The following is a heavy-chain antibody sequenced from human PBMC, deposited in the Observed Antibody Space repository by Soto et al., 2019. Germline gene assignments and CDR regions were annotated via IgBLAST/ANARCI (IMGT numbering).Heavy chain of an antibody. CDR1: GGTFSSYT. CDR3: ARELYSSSSLGYYYYYYMDV. CDR2: IIPILGIA. Sequence: QVQLVQSGAEVKKPGSSVKVSCKASGGTFSSYTISWVRQAPGQGLEWMGRIIPILGIANYAQKFQGRVTITADKSTSTAYMELSSLRSEDTAVYYCARELYSSSSLGYYYYYYMDVWGTGTTVTVSS. J-gene: IGHJ6*03. V-gene: IGHV1-69*02. D-gene: IGHD6-6*01.